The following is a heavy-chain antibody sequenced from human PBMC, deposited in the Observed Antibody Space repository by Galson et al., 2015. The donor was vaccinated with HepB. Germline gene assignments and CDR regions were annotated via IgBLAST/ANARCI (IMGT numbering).Heavy chain of an antibody. CDR3: ARDLAYCGGDCHGSGYFDY. Sequence: SVKVSCKAYGYRFSSYSITWVRQAPGQGLEWMGWISPYDRDTKYARKFQGRVTMTTDTITSTAYMELRSLRSDDTAVYYCARDLAYCGGDCHGSGYFDYWGQGTLVTVSS. V-gene: IGHV1-18*01. CDR1: GYRFSSYS. CDR2: ISPYDRDT. J-gene: IGHJ4*02. D-gene: IGHD2-21*02.